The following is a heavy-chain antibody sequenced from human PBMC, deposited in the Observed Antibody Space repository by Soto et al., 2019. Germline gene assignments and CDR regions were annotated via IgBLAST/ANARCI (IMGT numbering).Heavy chain of an antibody. CDR2: INHSGAT. Sequence: QVQLQQWGAGLLKPSETLSLTCAVYGGSFSPYSWNWNWIRQPPGKGLEWFGEINHSGATNYNPSLKTRVTISLDTSKNQFSLNLSSVTAEDTAVYYCARGKRGSGWTLGHYHYGMDVWGQGTTVTVSS. V-gene: IGHV4-34*01. CDR3: ARGKRGSGWTLGHYHYGMDV. D-gene: IGHD6-19*01. J-gene: IGHJ6*02. CDR1: GGSFSPYSWN.